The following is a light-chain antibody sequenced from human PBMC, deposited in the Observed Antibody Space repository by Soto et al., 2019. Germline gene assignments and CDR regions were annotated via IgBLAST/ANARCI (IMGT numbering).Light chain of an antibody. V-gene: IGKV1-5*01. J-gene: IGKJ1*01. Sequence: DIQMTQSPSTLSASVGDRVTVTCRASQSSTGWLAWYQQKPGKAPKLLNYDASSLHSGVPSRLTGSGYGTEFPLTISSLQPEDFTTYYCKQYHRYSRTCGQGTKVEIK. CDR1: QSSTGW. CDR3: KQYHRYSRT. CDR2: DAS.